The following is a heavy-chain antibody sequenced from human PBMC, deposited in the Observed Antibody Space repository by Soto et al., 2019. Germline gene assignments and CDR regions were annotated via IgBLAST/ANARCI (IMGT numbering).Heavy chain of an antibody. CDR2: IYYSGST. CDR3: ARTPRRYCSGGSCFNWFDP. D-gene: IGHD2-15*01. J-gene: IGHJ5*02. CDR1: GGSISSSSYY. Sequence: SETLSLTCTVSGGSISSSSYYWGWIRQPPGKGLEWIGSIYYSGSTYYNPSLKSRVTISVDTSKNQFSLKLSSVTAADTAVYYCARTPRRYCSGGSCFNWFDPWGQGTLVTISS. V-gene: IGHV4-39*01.